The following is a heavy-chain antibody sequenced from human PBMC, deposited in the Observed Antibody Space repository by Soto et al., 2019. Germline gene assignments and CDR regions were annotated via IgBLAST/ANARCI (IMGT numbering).Heavy chain of an antibody. D-gene: IGHD7-27*01. CDR1: GFSFSDSY. CDR3: STNWATSRD. CDR2: ISGSSGYT. J-gene: IGHJ4*02. Sequence: QVQLVESGGGLVKPGGSLRLSCAASGFSFSDSYMSWVRQAPGKGLEWVAYISGSSGYTGYADSVKGRFTISRDNAKNALYLQMNSLRVEDTAVYYCSTNWATSRDWGQGTLVTVSS. V-gene: IGHV3-11*06.